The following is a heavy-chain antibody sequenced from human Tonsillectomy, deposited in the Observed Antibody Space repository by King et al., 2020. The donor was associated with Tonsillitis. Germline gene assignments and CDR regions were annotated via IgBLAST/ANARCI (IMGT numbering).Heavy chain of an antibody. CDR2: IRYDGSNK. Sequence: VQLVESGGGVVQPGGSLRLSCAASGFTFSHYGMHWVRQAPGKGLEWVTFIRYDGSNKYYADSVKGRLTISSDNSKNTLYLQMNILRPDDTAVYYCANDHGWLVDGVGYFDYWGQGTLVTVSS. CDR1: GFTFSHYG. V-gene: IGHV3-30*02. D-gene: IGHD3-3*01. J-gene: IGHJ4*02. CDR3: ANDHGWLVDGVGYFDY.